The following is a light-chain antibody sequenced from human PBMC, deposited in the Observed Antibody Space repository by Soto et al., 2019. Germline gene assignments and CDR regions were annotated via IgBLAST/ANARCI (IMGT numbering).Light chain of an antibody. Sequence: SYELTQPPSVSVSPGQTATITCSGDRLGTKYVSWYQQKPGQSPVLVIYDDNKRPSGIPERFSGSNSGNRATLTISGTQAVDEDDYYCQAWDSSTAIFGGGTKLTVL. J-gene: IGLJ2*01. V-gene: IGLV3-1*01. CDR3: QAWDSSTAI. CDR2: DDN. CDR1: RLGTKY.